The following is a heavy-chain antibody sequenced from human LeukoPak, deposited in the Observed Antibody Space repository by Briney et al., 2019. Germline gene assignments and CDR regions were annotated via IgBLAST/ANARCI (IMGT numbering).Heavy chain of an antibody. D-gene: IGHD3-3*01. V-gene: IGHV1-18*01. CDR1: GYTFTSYG. CDR2: ISAYNGNT. Sequence: GASVKVSCKASGYTFTSYGISWVRQAPGQGLEWMGWISAYNGNTNYAQKLQGRVTMTTDTSTSTAYMELRSLRSDDTAVYYCARDSGSNYDFWSGYYRSRYFDYRGQGTLVTVSS. J-gene: IGHJ4*02. CDR3: ARDSGSNYDFWSGYYRSRYFDY.